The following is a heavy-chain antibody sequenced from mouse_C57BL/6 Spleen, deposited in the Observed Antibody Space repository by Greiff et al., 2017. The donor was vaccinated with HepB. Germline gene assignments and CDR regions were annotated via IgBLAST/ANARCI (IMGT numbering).Heavy chain of an antibody. CDR2: INYDGSST. D-gene: IGHD1-1*01. J-gene: IGHJ1*03. V-gene: IGHV5-16*01. CDR3: ARGGVAITTVVNWYFDV. Sequence: EVQLVESEGGLVQPGSSMKLSCTASGFTFSDYYMAWVRQVPEKGLEWVANINYDGSSTYYLDPLKSRFIISRDNAKNILYLQMSSLKSEDTATYYCARGGVAITTVVNWYFDVWGTGTTVTVSS. CDR1: GFTFSDYY.